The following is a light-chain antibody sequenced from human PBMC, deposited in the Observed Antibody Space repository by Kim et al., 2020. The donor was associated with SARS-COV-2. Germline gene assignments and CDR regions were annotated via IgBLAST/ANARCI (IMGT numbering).Light chain of an antibody. CDR3: QSFDFGNLGV. Sequence: NTFTIPGTGSVGNVASHYGQWYQQRPGSVPTTVIYKDNQRPSGVPDRFSGSIDSSSNSASLTISGLKAEDEADYYCQSFDFGNLGVFGGGTQLTVL. CDR2: KDN. J-gene: IGLJ3*02. CDR1: VGNVASHY. V-gene: IGLV6-57*02.